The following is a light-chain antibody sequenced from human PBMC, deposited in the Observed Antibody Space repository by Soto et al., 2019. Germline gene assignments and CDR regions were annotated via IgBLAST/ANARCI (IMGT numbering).Light chain of an antibody. CDR1: SSDVGGYNY. V-gene: IGLV2-11*01. CDR2: DVT. Sequence: QSALTQPRSVSGSPGQSVTISCTGTSSDVGGYNYVSWYQQHPDKAPKVMIYDVTKRPSEVPDRFSGSKSGNTASLTISGLQAEDEADYYCCSYAGGYPVTFGGGTKVTVL. J-gene: IGLJ2*01. CDR3: CSYAGGYPVT.